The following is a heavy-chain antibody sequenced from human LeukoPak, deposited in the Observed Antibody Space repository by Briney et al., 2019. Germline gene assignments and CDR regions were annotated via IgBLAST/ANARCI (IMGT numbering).Heavy chain of an antibody. CDR3: VKEGRGYRGYDTRVVTT. CDR2: ISGSGGST. V-gene: IGHV3-23*01. D-gene: IGHD5-12*01. CDR1: GFTFSSYA. J-gene: IGHJ5*02. Sequence: GGSLRLSCAASGFTFSSYAMSWVRQAPGKGLEWVSAISGSGGSTYYADSVKGRFTISRNNSKNTLYLQMNSLRAEKPAVYYCVKEGRGYRGYDTRVVTTWGKGTLVTVSS.